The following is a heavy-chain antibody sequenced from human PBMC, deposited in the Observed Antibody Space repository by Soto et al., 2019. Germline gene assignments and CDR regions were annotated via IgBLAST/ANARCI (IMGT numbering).Heavy chain of an antibody. CDR1: GFMFSSEA. J-gene: IGHJ3*01. D-gene: IGHD3-16*01. CDR2: VRVGGGDT. CDR3: AKTCVRSGLWEALDV. Sequence: EVKLLESGGGLVQPGGSLRLSCAASGFMFSSEAMTWVRQGPGKGLQWVALVRVGGGDTHYRDSVKGRFIISRDNSKNTGYLQMNSLRAEDTAVYHCAKTCVRSGLWEALDVWGQGAMVIVSS. V-gene: IGHV3-23*02.